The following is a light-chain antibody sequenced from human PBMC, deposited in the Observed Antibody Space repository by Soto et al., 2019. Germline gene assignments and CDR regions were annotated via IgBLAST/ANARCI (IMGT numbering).Light chain of an antibody. Sequence: SYELTQPLSVSVALGQTARITCGGNNIGSKNVHWYQQKPGQAPVLVIYRDSNRPSGIPERFSGSNSGNTATLTISRAQAGDEADSYCQVWDSSVVFGGGTKLTVL. CDR1: NIGSKN. CDR2: RDS. CDR3: QVWDSSVV. J-gene: IGLJ2*01. V-gene: IGLV3-9*01.